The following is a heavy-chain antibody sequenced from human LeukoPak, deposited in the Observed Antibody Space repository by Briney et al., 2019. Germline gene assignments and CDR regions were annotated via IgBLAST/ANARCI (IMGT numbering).Heavy chain of an antibody. CDR1: GGSINSYY. V-gene: IGHV4-4*07. D-gene: IGHD4-23*01. CDR2: IYSSGST. CDR3: ARGGKATVVTM. J-gene: IGHJ4*02. Sequence: SETLSLTCTVSGGSINSYYWSWTRQPAGKGLEWIGRIYSSGSTNYNPSLKSRVSMSVDTSKNQFSLKLTSVTAADTAVHYCARGGKATVVTMWGQGILVTVSS.